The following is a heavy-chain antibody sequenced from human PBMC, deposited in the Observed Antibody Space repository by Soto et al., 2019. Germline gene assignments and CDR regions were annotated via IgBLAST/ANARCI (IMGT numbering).Heavy chain of an antibody. Sequence: PGGSLRLSCAASGFTFSSYAMSWVRQAPGKGLDWVSALSGSGFSTYYADSVNGRFTISRDNSKSTLYLQMNSLRAEDTAVYYCAKVVSGPVGWFDPWGQGTLVTVSS. CDR2: LSGSGFST. D-gene: IGHD1-26*01. J-gene: IGHJ5*02. V-gene: IGHV3-23*01. CDR3: AKVVSGPVGWFDP. CDR1: GFTFSSYA.